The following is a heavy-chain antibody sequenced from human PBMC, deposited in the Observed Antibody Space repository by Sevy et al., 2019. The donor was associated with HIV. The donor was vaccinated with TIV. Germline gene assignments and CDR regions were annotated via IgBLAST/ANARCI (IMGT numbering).Heavy chain of an antibody. Sequence: SETLSLTCTVSGGSISNYFWSWIRQPPGKGLEWIGSIYYSGNINYNPSLKSRVTISVDSSKNQFSLKLSSVTAADTAVYYCARESIGAVGDFDYWGQGTLVTVSS. V-gene: IGHV4-59*01. CDR1: GGSISNYF. D-gene: IGHD6-13*01. CDR2: IYYSGNI. CDR3: ARESIGAVGDFDY. J-gene: IGHJ4*02.